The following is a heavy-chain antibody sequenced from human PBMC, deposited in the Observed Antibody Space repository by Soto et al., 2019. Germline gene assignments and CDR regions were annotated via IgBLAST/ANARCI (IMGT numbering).Heavy chain of an antibody. CDR2: IRSKANSYAT. V-gene: IGHV3-73*01. D-gene: IGHD3-22*01. Sequence: GGSLRLSCAASGFTFSGSAMHWVRQASGKGLEWVGRIRSKANSYATAYAASVKGRFTISRDDSKNTAYLQMNSLKTEDTAVYYCTRRSHYYDSSGYSDYWGQGTLVTVSS. CDR1: GFTFSGSA. CDR3: TRRSHYYDSSGYSDY. J-gene: IGHJ4*02.